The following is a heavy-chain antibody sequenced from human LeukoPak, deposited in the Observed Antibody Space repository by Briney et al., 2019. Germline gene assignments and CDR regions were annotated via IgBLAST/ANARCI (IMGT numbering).Heavy chain of an antibody. D-gene: IGHD5-24*01. CDR3: ARELDGYNFDGLYY. Sequence: GASVKVSCKASGYTFTGYYRHWVRQAPGQGREWMGRINPKSGGTNYAQKFQGRVTMTRDTSISTAYMEQSRLRSDDTAVYYCARELDGYNFDGLYYWGQGTLVTVSS. CDR1: GYTFTGYY. V-gene: IGHV1-2*06. CDR2: INPKSGGT. J-gene: IGHJ4*02.